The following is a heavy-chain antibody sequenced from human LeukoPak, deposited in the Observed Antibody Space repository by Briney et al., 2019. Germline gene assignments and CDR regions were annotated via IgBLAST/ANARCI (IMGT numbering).Heavy chain of an antibody. CDR3: ARDPSYYDILTGYYWRGEASYFDY. V-gene: IGHV3-30*04. Sequence: GRSLRLSCAASGFTFSNYAMHWVRQAPGKGLEWVAVISDDGSKKYYADSVKGRFTISRDNAKNSLYLQMNSLRAEDTAVYYCARDPSYYDILTGYYWRGEASYFDYWGQGTLVTVSS. D-gene: IGHD3-9*01. J-gene: IGHJ4*02. CDR1: GFTFSNYA. CDR2: ISDDGSKK.